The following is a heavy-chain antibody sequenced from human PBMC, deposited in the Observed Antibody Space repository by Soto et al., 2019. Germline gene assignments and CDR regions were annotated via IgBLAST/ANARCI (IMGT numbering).Heavy chain of an antibody. J-gene: IGHJ4*02. CDR2: MYNTGST. D-gene: IGHD3-16*01. V-gene: IGHV4-59*01. Sequence: PSETLSLTCTFSCGSLTTYYLSWIRQPPGKGLEWIGYMYNTGSTIYNPSLKSRVTISVDTSKNQFSLKLSSVTAADTAVYYCARRYGGNFDYWGQGTLVTVSS. CDR3: ARRYGGNFDY. CDR1: CGSLTTYY.